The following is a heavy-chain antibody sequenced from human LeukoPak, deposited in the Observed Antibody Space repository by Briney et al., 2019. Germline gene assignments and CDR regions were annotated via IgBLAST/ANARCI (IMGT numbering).Heavy chain of an antibody. V-gene: IGHV4-4*09. CDR1: GGSISSYY. Sequence: SETLSLTCSVSGGSISSYYWSWIRQPPGKGLEWIGYIYTSGSTNYSPSLKSRVTISVDTSKNQFSLKLSSVTAADTAVYYCARGKLISIWGQGTLVTVSS. J-gene: IGHJ4*02. CDR3: ARGKLISI. CDR2: IYTSGST. D-gene: IGHD3-10*01.